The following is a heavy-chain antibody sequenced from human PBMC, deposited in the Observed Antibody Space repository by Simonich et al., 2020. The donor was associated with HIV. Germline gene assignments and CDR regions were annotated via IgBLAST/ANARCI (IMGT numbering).Heavy chain of an antibody. CDR1: GGSFSVYF. V-gene: IGHV4-34*01. CDR2: TNHSGST. D-gene: IGHD1-26*01. Sequence: QVQLQQWGAGLLKPSETLSLTCAVYGGSFSVYFWRWIRQPPGKGLEWIGETNHSGSTNYNPSLKGRVTTSVDTSKNQFSLKLSSVTAADTAVYYCARLKVVGTTNVLYYFDYWGQGTLVTVSS. CDR3: ARLKVVGTTNVLYYFDY. J-gene: IGHJ4*02.